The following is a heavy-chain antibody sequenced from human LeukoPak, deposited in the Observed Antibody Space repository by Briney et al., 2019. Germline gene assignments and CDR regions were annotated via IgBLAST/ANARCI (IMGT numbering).Heavy chain of an antibody. Sequence: APVKVSCKASGGTFSSYAISWVRQAPRQGLEWMGRIIPILGIANYAQKFQGRVTITADKSTSTAYMELSSLRSEDTAVYYCARDLFYYDSSGEQKYWGQGTLVTVSS. D-gene: IGHD3-22*01. CDR2: IIPILGIA. J-gene: IGHJ4*02. CDR3: ARDLFYYDSSGEQKY. CDR1: GGTFSSYA. V-gene: IGHV1-69*04.